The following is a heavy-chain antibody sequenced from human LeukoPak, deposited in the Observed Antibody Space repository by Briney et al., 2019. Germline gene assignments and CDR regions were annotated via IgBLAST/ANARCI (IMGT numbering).Heavy chain of an antibody. CDR3: ARRDHGDYGEEY. J-gene: IGHJ4*02. CDR1: GFTFSSYW. CDR2: IKQDGSEK. V-gene: IGHV3-7*01. D-gene: IGHD4-17*01. Sequence: GGSLRLSCVASGFTFSSYWMTWVRQAPGKGLEWVANIKQDGSEKYYVDSVKGRFTISRDNAKNSLSLQMNSLRAEDTAVYYCARRDHGDYGEEYWGQGTLVTVSS.